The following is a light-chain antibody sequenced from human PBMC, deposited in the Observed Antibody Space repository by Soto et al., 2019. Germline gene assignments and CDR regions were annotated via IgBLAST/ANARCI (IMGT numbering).Light chain of an antibody. CDR2: GAS. Sequence: EIVMTQSPATLSVSPVERATLSCRASQSISSNLAWYQQKPGQAPRLLIYGASTGATGIPARFSGTGSGTEFTLTISSLQSEDFALYYCQQYNDWPLTFGQGTTVDIK. CDR1: QSISSN. CDR3: QQYNDWPLT. J-gene: IGKJ1*01. V-gene: IGKV3-15*01.